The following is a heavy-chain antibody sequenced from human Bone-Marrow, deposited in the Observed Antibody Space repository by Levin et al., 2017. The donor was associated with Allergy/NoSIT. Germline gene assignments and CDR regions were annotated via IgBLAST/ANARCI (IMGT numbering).Heavy chain of an antibody. CDR2: INHSGST. D-gene: IGHD3-9*01. Sequence: SETLSLTCAVYGGSFSGYYWSWIRQPPGKGLEWIGEINHSGSTNYNPSLKSRVTISVDTSKNQFSLKLSSVTAADTAVYYCAICLEIVTGYYQWGQGTLVTVSS. V-gene: IGHV4-34*01. CDR1: GGSFSGYY. J-gene: IGHJ4*02. CDR3: AICLEIVTGYYQ.